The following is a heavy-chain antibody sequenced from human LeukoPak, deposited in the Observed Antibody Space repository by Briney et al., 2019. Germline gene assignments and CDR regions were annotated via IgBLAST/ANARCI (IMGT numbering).Heavy chain of an antibody. CDR3: ARARLGVAGTEYFQH. Sequence: GGSLRLSCAVSGFTVSTNSMSWVRQAPGKGLEWVSIIYSGGDTYYADSVKGRFTISRDNSKNTLYLQMRSLRAEDTAVYYCARARLGVAGTEYFQHWGQGTLVTVSS. CDR2: IYSGGDT. J-gene: IGHJ1*01. CDR1: GFTVSTNS. D-gene: IGHD6-19*01. V-gene: IGHV3-66*01.